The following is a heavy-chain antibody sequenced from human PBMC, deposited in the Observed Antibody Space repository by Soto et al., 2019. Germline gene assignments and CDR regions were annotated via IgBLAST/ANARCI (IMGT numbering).Heavy chain of an antibody. D-gene: IGHD3-10*01. V-gene: IGHV1-69*13. CDR2: IIPIFGTA. CDR3: ARDRARAFDI. J-gene: IGHJ3*02. CDR1: GGTFSSYA. Sequence: ASVKVSCKASGGTFSSYAISWVRQAPGQGLEWMGGIIPIFGTANYAQKFQGRVTITADESTSTAYMELSSLRSEDTAVYYCARDRARAFDIWGQGTMVTVSS.